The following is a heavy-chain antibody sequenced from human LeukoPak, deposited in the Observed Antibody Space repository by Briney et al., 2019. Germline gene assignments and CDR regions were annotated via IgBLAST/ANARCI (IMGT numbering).Heavy chain of an antibody. CDR3: ARLGYCSSTSCYGELDY. CDR2: IYYSGST. J-gene: IGHJ4*02. Sequence: PSETLSLTCTVSGGSISSYYWSWIRQPPGKGLEWIGYIYYSGSTNYNPSLKSRVTISVDTSKNQFSLKLSSVTAADTAVYYCARLGYCSSTSCYGELDYWGQGTLVTVSS. CDR1: GGSISSYY. D-gene: IGHD2-2*01. V-gene: IGHV4-59*08.